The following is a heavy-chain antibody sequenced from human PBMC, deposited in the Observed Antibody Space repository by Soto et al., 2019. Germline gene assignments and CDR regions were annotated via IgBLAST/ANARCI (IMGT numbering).Heavy chain of an antibody. J-gene: IGHJ4*02. V-gene: IGHV3-48*01. CDR3: ARADTFTSPIDY. D-gene: IGHD2-2*01. Sequence: GGSLRLSCAASGFSFRTYSMNWVRQAPGKGLEWVSHISMSSTTIFYADSVKGRFTISRDNGKNSLYLQMNSLRAEDTAVYYCARADTFTSPIDYWGQGTLVTVSS. CDR2: ISMSSTTI. CDR1: GFSFRTYS.